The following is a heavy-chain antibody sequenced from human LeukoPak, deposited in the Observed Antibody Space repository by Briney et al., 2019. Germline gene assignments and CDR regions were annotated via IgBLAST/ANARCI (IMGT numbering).Heavy chain of an antibody. Sequence: SETLSLTCTVSGGSISSYYWSWIRQPPGKGLEWIGYIYYSGSTNYNPSLKSRVTISVDTSKNQFSLKLSSVTAADTAVYYCARGGVVVPAAIGGHLRYFQHWGQGTLVTVSS. CDR1: GGSISSYY. CDR3: ARGGVVVPAAIGGHLRYFQH. V-gene: IGHV4-59*08. J-gene: IGHJ1*01. CDR2: IYYSGST. D-gene: IGHD2-2*01.